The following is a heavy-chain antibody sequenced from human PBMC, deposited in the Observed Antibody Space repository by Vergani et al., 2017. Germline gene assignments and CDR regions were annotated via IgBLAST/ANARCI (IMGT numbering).Heavy chain of an antibody. CDR3: ARDRSNWNGDDAFDI. Sequence: QVQLVQSGAEVKKPGASVKVSCKASGYTFTGYYMHWVRQAPGQGLEWMGWINPNSGGTNYAENFQGRVTMTRDTSISTAYMELSRLRSDDTAVYYCARDRSNWNGDDAFDIWGQGTMVTVSS. V-gene: IGHV1-2*02. D-gene: IGHD1-20*01. CDR1: GYTFTGYY. J-gene: IGHJ3*02. CDR2: INPNSGGT.